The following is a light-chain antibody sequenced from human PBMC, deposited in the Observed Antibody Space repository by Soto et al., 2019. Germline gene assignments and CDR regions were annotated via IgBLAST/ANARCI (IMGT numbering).Light chain of an antibody. CDR2: DAS. J-gene: IGKJ4*01. Sequence: DIQVTQSPYSLSASVGDRVTITCQASDDIINSLNWYQQKPGKAPKLLIHDASILQTGVPSRFSGSGSGTDVTFTITSLQPEDIATYYCQQYDILPITFGGGTKVEIK. CDR1: DDIINS. CDR3: QQYDILPIT. V-gene: IGKV1-33*01.